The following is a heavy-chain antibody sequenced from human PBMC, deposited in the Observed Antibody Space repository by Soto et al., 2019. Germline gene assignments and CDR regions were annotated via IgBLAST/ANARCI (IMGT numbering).Heavy chain of an antibody. CDR3: AREDTAMVNGVGYCSGGSCSLYAFDI. CDR1: GGTFSSYA. V-gene: IGHV1-69*12. D-gene: IGHD2-15*01. CDR2: IIPIFGTA. Sequence: QVQLVQSGAEVKKPGSSVKVSCKASGGTFSSYAISWVRQAPGQGLEWMGGIIPIFGTANYAQKFQGRVTITADESTSTAYMELSSLRSEDTAVYYCAREDTAMVNGVGYCSGGSCSLYAFDIWGQGTMVTVSS. J-gene: IGHJ3*02.